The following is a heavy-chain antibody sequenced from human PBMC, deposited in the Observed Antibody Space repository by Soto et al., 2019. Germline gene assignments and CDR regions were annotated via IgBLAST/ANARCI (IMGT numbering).Heavy chain of an antibody. V-gene: IGHV1-69*01. D-gene: IGHD3-10*01. CDR3: AVAMVREILIFESSGMHV. Sequence: QVHLVQSGAEVKKPGSSVKVSCKTSGGSFNNYAVSWVRQAPGHGLEWMGGIIPNFDTPNYAQKFQDRVTIIADESTSTVYMELRSLRSNATAVYYCAVAMVREILIFESSGMHVWGQGTTVIVSS. CDR1: GGSFNNYA. CDR2: IIPNFDTP. J-gene: IGHJ6*02.